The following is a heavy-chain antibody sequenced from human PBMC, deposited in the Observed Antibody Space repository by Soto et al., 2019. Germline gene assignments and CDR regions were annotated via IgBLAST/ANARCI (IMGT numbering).Heavy chain of an antibody. J-gene: IGHJ4*02. CDR1: GGSISSSSYY. CDR3: ARGSYDFWSGYTYYFDY. V-gene: IGHV4-39*01. Sequence: SETLSLACTVSGGSISSSSYYWGWIRQPPGKGLEWIGSIYYSGSTYYNPSLKSRVTISVDTPKNQFSLKLSSVTAADTAVYYCARGSYDFWSGYTYYFDYWGQGTLVTVSS. D-gene: IGHD3-3*01. CDR2: IYYSGST.